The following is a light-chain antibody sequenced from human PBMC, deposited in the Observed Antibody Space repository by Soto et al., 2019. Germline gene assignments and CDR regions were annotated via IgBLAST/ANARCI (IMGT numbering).Light chain of an antibody. Sequence: QSVLTQPASGSGSPGQSITISCTGTSSDVGSYNLVSWYQQHPGKAPKLMIYEGSKRPSGVSNRFSGSKSGNTASLTISGRQAEDEADYYCCSYAGSSTFYVFGTGTKLTVL. CDR2: EGS. CDR3: CSYAGSSTFYV. CDR1: SSDVGSYNL. J-gene: IGLJ1*01. V-gene: IGLV2-23*01.